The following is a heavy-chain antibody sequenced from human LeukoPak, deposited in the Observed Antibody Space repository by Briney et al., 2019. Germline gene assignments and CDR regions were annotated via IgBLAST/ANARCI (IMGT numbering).Heavy chain of an antibody. J-gene: IGHJ5*02. Sequence: GASVKVSCKASGYTFTSYDINWVRQATGQGLEWMGWMNPNSGNTGYAQKFQGRVTMTRNTSISTAYMELSSLRSEDTAVYYCARPNTTLVVVAATTRVKWFDPWGQGTLVTVSS. CDR2: MNPNSGNT. CDR1: GYTFTSYD. D-gene: IGHD2-15*01. CDR3: ARPNTTLVVVAATTRVKWFDP. V-gene: IGHV1-8*01.